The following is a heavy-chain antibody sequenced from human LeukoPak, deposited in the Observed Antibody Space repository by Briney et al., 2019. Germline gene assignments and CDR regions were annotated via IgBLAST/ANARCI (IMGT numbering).Heavy chain of an antibody. CDR1: GGSISSSNW. CDR2: IYHSGST. J-gene: IGHJ6*02. D-gene: IGHD3-10*01. Sequence: SATLSPTCAVSGGSISSSNWWSWVRQPPGKGLEWIGEIYHSGSTNYNPSLKSLVTISVDKSKTQFSLKLSSVTAADTAVYYCASYRSVSGSGYGMEVWGQGTTVTLSS. CDR3: ASYRSVSGSGYGMEV. V-gene: IGHV4-4*02.